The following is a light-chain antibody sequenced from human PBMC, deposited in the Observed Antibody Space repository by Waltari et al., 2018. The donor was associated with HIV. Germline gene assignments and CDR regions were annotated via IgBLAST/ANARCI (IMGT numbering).Light chain of an antibody. V-gene: IGLV2-18*02. J-gene: IGLJ2*01. CDR3: SSFTTSITVV. CDR1: SRGVGNYTE. CDR2: DVS. Sequence: QSALIQPPSVYGSLGQSVTLHCTGPSRGVGNYTEVSWYQQSPGTAPQLMIYDVSNRPSGVPDLFSGSKSGNTASLTISGLQAEDEADYYCSSFTTSITVVFGGGTKLTVL.